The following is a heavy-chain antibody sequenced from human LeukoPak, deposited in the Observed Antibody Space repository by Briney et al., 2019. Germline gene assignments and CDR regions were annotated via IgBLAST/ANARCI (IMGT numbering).Heavy chain of an antibody. V-gene: IGHV3-21*01. CDR2: ISSSSSYI. CDR1: GFTFSSYS. J-gene: IGHJ4*02. Sequence: GGSLRLSCAASGFTFSSYSMNWVRQAPGKGLEWVSSISSSSSYIYYADSVKGRFTISRDNAKNSLYLQMNSLRAEDTAVYYCARGTYGDPPAFDYWGQGTLVTVSS. D-gene: IGHD4-17*01. CDR3: ARGTYGDPPAFDY.